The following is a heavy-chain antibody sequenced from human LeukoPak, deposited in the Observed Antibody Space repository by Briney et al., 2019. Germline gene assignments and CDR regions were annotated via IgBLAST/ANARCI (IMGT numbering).Heavy chain of an antibody. CDR2: INPNSGGT. J-gene: IGHJ4*02. V-gene: IGHV1-2*02. CDR3: ARTDRIAAAVDY. CDR1: GYTFTGYY. D-gene: IGHD6-13*01. Sequence: ASVKVSCKTSGYTFTGYYMHWVRQAPGQGLEWMGWINPNSGGTNYAQKFQGRVTMTRDTSISTAYMELSRLRSDDTAVYYCARTDRIAAAVDYWGQGTLVTVSS.